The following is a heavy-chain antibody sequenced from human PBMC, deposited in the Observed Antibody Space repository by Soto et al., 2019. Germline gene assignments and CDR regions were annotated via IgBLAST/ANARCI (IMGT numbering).Heavy chain of an antibody. V-gene: IGHV1-2*02. CDR3: ARAASWAARDWFDP. J-gene: IGHJ5*02. CDR1: GYTFTGYF. D-gene: IGHD2-15*01. CDR2: INPNTGGT. Sequence: QVQLVQSGAEVKKPGASVKVSCMASGYTFTGYFIHWVREVPRQGLEYMGWINPNTGGTDYAQKFQGRVTMTRETSIRTVFMEMKRLTSDDTAVDYCARAASWAARDWFDPWGQGTLVNVSS.